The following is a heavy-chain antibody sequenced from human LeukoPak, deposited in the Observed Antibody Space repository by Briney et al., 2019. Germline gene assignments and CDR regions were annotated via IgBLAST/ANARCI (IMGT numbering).Heavy chain of an antibody. CDR1: GGSISSYY. CDR2: IYYSGST. J-gene: IGHJ4*02. CDR3: ARRPTCSTSCYGFDY. Sequence: SETLSLTCTVSGGSISSYYWSWIRQPPGKGLEWIGYIYYSGSTYYNPSLKSRVTISVDTSKNQFSLKLSSVTAADTAVYYCARRPTCSTSCYGFDYWGQGTLVTVSS. V-gene: IGHV4-59*12. D-gene: IGHD2-2*01.